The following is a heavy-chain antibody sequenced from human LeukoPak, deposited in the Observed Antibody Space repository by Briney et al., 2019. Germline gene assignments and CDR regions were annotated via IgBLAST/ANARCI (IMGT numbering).Heavy chain of an antibody. D-gene: IGHD3-3*01. CDR3: AKDSSITIFGVVTNPVDY. V-gene: IGHV3-23*01. J-gene: IGHJ4*02. CDR1: GFTFSSYA. Sequence: GGSLRLSCAASGFTFSSYAMSWVRQAPGKGLEWVSAISGSGGSTYYADSVKGRFTISRDNSKNTLYLQMNSLRAEDTAVYYCAKDSSITIFGVVTNPVDYWGQGTLVTVSS. CDR2: ISGSGGST.